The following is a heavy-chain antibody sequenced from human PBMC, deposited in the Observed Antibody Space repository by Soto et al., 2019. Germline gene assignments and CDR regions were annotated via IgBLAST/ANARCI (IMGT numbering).Heavy chain of an antibody. D-gene: IGHD2-2*01. CDR2: IYHTGTT. CDR1: VGSISSIDYF. CDR3: ARVMAAMKNGIEP. Sequence: PSETLSLTCSFSVGSISSIDYFCSWIRQPPGKGLEWIGFIYHTGTTYYNPSLRSRVTISIDTSKSQFSMKLNSVTAADTAVYYWARVMAAMKNGIEPLGQGTLVKVSS. J-gene: IGHJ5*02. V-gene: IGHV4-30-4*01.